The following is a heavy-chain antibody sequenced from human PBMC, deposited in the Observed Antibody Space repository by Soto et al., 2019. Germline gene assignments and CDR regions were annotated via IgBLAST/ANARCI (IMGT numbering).Heavy chain of an antibody. CDR1: GYSFTSYW. J-gene: IGHJ4*02. D-gene: IGHD3-3*01. CDR3: ARGRSTIFGVVILDY. V-gene: IGHV5-51*01. CDR2: IYPGDSDT. Sequence: GESLKISCKGSGYSFTSYWIGWVRQMPGKGLEWMGIIYPGDSDTRYSPSFQGQVTISADKSISTAYLQWSSLKASDTAMYYCARGRSTIFGVVILDYWGQGTLVTVSS.